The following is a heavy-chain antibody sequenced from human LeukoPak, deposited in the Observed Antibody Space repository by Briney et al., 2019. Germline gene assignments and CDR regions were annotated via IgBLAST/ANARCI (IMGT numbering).Heavy chain of an antibody. CDR3: ARGLYGDYDYDFDY. CDR1: GYTLTSYG. D-gene: IGHD4-17*01. V-gene: IGHV1-18*01. J-gene: IGHJ4*02. Sequence: ASVKVSCKASGYTLTSYGISWVRQAPGQGLEWMGWISAYNGNTNYAQKLQGRVTMTTDTSTSTAYMELRSLRSDDTAVYYCARGLYGDYDYDFDYWGQGTLVTVSS. CDR2: ISAYNGNT.